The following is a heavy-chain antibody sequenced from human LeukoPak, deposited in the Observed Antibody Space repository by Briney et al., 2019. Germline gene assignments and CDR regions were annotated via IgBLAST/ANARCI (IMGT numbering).Heavy chain of an antibody. D-gene: IGHD5-18*01. CDR2: MNPNSGNT. CDR3: ARGGGYSYGNDY. V-gene: IGHV1-8*02. Sequence: ASVRVSCKASGYTFTSYDINWVRQATGQGLEWMGWMNPNSGNTGYAQKFQGRVTMTRNTSISTAYMELSSLRSEDTAVYYCARGGGYSYGNDYWGQGTLVTVSS. CDR1: GYTFTSYD. J-gene: IGHJ4*02.